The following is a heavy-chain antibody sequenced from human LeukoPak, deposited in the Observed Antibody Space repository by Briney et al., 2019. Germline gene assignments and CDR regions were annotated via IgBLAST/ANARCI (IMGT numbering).Heavy chain of an antibody. CDR1: GFTFSRYE. J-gene: IGHJ4*02. Sequence: PGGSLRLSCAASGFTFSRYEMNWVRQAPGKGLEWVSYISRSGDTIYFADSVKGRFTISRDNAKNSLYLQMSSLRAEDTAVYYCARDYASDYWGQGTPVTVSS. V-gene: IGHV3-48*03. D-gene: IGHD3-10*01. CDR2: ISRSGDTI. CDR3: ARDYASDY.